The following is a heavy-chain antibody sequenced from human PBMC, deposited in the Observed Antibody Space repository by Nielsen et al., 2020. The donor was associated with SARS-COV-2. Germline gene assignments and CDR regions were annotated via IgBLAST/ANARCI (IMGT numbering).Heavy chain of an antibody. J-gene: IGHJ4*02. CDR1: GGSTSSYY. D-gene: IGHD1-14*01. CDR3: ARTPTGGGPDY. V-gene: IGHV4-59*08. Sequence: SETLSLTCTVSGGSTSSYYWSWIRQPPGKGLEWIGYIYYSGSTNYNPSLKSRVTISVDTSKNQFSLKLSSVTAADTAVYYCARTPTGGGPDYWGQGTLVTVSS. CDR2: IYYSGST.